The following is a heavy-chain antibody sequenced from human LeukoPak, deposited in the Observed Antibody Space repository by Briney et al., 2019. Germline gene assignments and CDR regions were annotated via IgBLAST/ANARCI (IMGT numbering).Heavy chain of an antibody. D-gene: IGHD4-17*01. Sequence: TGGSLRLSCAASGFTSSSYGMHWVRQAPGKGLEWVAVISYDGSNKYYADSVKGRFTISRDNSKNTLYLQMNSLRAEDTAVYYCAKEAAFDGDWGGHYFDCWGQGTLVTVSS. CDR3: AKEAAFDGDWGGHYFDC. V-gene: IGHV3-30*18. CDR1: GFTSSSYG. CDR2: ISYDGSNK. J-gene: IGHJ4*02.